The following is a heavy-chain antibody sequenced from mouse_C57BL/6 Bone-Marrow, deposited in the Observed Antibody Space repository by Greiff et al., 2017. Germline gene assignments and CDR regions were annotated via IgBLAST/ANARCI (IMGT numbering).Heavy chain of an antibody. CDR2: ISSGSSTI. CDR3: ARGDYYGSSPFAD. CDR1: GFTFSDYG. J-gene: IGHJ3*01. V-gene: IGHV5-17*01. D-gene: IGHD1-1*01. Sequence: EVKLVESGGGLVKPGGSLKLSCAASGFTFSDYGMHWVRQAPEKGLEWVAYISSGSSTIYYADTVKGRFTISRDNAKNTLFLQMTSLRSEDTAMYYCARGDYYGSSPFADWGQGTLVTVSA.